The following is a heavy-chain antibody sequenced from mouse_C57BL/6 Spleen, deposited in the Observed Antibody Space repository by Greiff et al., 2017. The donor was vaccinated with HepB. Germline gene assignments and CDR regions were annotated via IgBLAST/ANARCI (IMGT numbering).Heavy chain of an antibody. CDR1: GYTFTSYW. Sequence: VQLQQPGAELVKPGASVKLSCKASGYTFTSYWMQWVKQRPGQGLEWIGEIDPSDSYTNYNQKFKGKATLTVDTSSSTAYMQLSSLTSEDSAVYYCARRGYYGSSYDDYWGQGTTLTVSS. CDR3: ARRGYYGSSYDDY. V-gene: IGHV1-50*01. CDR2: IDPSDSYT. D-gene: IGHD1-1*01. J-gene: IGHJ2*01.